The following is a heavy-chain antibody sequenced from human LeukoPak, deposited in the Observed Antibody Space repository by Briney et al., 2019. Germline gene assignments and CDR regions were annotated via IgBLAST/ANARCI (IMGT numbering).Heavy chain of an antibody. CDR1: GFSFNNYG. V-gene: IGHV3-33*01. Sequence: GGSLRLSCAASGFSFNNYGMHWVRQAPGKGLEWVAVIWYDAYNDFYAESVKGRFTISRDNSKNTLYLQMDSLRVEDTAIYYCARPPYYGSESQLYYFGYWGQGTLVTVSS. D-gene: IGHD3-10*01. J-gene: IGHJ4*02. CDR2: IWYDAYND. CDR3: ARPPYYGSESQLYYFGY.